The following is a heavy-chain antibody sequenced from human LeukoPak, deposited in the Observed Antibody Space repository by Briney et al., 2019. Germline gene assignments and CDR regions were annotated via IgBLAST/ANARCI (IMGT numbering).Heavy chain of an antibody. CDR2: INAGNGNT. Sequence: GASVKVSCKASGYTFTSYAMHWVRQAPGQRLEWMGWINAGNGNTKYSQKFQGRVTITRDTSASTAYMELSSLRSEDTAVCYCARDPYYYDSSGPVDYWGQGTLVTVSS. J-gene: IGHJ4*02. D-gene: IGHD3-22*01. CDR3: ARDPYYYDSSGPVDY. V-gene: IGHV1-3*01. CDR1: GYTFTSYA.